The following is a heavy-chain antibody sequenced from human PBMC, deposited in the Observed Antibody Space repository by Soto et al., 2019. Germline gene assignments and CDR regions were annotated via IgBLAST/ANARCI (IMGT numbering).Heavy chain of an antibody. Sequence: GGSLRLSCAASGFTFGNRPMTWVRQAPGKGLEWVSTINDNGANTHYADSVEGRFTISRDNSKSTLDLQMNSLRAEDTAIYYCVSRVSAHFDYWGRGTLVTVSS. CDR3: VSRVSAHFDY. V-gene: IGHV3-23*01. J-gene: IGHJ4*02. CDR2: INDNGANT. CDR1: GFTFGNRP. D-gene: IGHD2-8*01.